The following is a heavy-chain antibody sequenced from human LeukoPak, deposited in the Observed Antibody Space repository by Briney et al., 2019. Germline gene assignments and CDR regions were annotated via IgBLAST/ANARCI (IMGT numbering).Heavy chain of an antibody. CDR2: ISSSSNYI. Sequence: GGSLRLSCAASGFTFSSYSMNWVRQAPGKGLEWVSSISSSSNYIYYADSVKGRFTISRDNAKNSLYLQMNSLRAEDTAVYYCAREVDYGGNPPEYWGQGTLVIVSS. J-gene: IGHJ4*02. CDR3: AREVDYGGNPPEY. D-gene: IGHD4-23*01. V-gene: IGHV3-21*01. CDR1: GFTFSSYS.